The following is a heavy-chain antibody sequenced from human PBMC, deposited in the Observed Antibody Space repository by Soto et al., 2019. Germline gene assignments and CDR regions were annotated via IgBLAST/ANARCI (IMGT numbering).Heavy chain of an antibody. V-gene: IGHV3-53*01. D-gene: IGHD1-26*01. CDR2: IYSGVST. J-gene: IGHJ4*01. Sequence: PGGSLRLSCAASGFTVSSNYMSWVRQAAGKGLEWFSVIYSGVSTYYADSVKGRFTISRDNSKNSLYLQMNSLRAEDMVVYYCAKDSSKYSGSYSDYWVHGTLVTVSS. CDR3: AKDSSKYSGSYSDY. CDR1: GFTVSSNY.